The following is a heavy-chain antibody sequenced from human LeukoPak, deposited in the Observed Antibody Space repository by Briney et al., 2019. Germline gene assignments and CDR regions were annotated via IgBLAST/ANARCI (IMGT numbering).Heavy chain of an antibody. CDR1: GGTYISYA. J-gene: IGHJ4*02. CDR3: AAERYINCSRTSCLRDY. D-gene: IGHD2-2*01. Sequence: GSSVKVSFKASGGTYISYAISWVRQAPGQGLEWMGGIIPIFGTANYAQKFHGRVTITTDESTSTAYMALSRLISEDTAVYSCAAERYINCSRTSCLRDYWGQGTLVTVSS. V-gene: IGHV1-69*05. CDR2: IIPIFGTA.